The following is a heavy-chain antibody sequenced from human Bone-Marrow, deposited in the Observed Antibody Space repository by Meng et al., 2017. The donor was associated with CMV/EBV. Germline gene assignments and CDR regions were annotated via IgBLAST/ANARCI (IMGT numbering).Heavy chain of an antibody. J-gene: IGHJ4*01. CDR2: ISTYNGNT. V-gene: IGHV1-18*01. D-gene: IGHD1-1*01. CDR1: GYTFTSYG. Sequence: ASVKVSCKASGYTFTSYGISWVRQAPGQGLEWMGWISTYNGNTNYAQRFQGRVTLTTDPSTSTAYMELRRLRSDDTAVYYCARDRYNWDFDYWGHGTLVTVSS. CDR3: ARDRYNWDFDY.